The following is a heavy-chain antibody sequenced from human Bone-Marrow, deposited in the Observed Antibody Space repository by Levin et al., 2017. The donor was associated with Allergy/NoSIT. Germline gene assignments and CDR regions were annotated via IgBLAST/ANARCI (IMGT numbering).Heavy chain of an antibody. CDR2: IRSKAYGETT. CDR1: GIAFGDYT. Sequence: GGSLRLSCRASGIAFGDYTMSWVRQAPGKGLEWVSFIRSKAYGETTDYAASVKGRFTISRDDSKSIAYLQMNSLKTEDTAVYYCARDLETDGVYWFDPWGPGTLVTVSS. D-gene: IGHD2-8*01. CDR3: ARDLETDGVYWFDP. V-gene: IGHV3-49*04. J-gene: IGHJ5*02.